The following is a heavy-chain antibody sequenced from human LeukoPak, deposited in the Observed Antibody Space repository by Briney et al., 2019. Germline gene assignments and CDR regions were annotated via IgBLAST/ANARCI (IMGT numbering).Heavy chain of an antibody. CDR3: ATAPGSYYSDAFDI. D-gene: IGHD3-10*01. CDR1: GYTLTELS. Sequence: ASVKVSCKVSGYTLTELSMHWVRQAPGKGLEWMGGFDPEDGETIYAQKFQGRVTMTEDTSTGTAYMELSSLRSEDTAVYYCATAPGSYYSDAFDIWGQGTMVTVSS. J-gene: IGHJ3*02. CDR2: FDPEDGET. V-gene: IGHV1-24*01.